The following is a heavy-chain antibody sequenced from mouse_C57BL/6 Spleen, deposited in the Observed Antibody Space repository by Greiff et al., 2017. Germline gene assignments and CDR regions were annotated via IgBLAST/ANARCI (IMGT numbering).Heavy chain of an antibody. J-gene: IGHJ2*01. V-gene: IGHV1-52*01. CDR2: IDPSDSGT. CDR3: ARLDNVYLDY. Sequence: QVQLQQPGAELVRPGSSVKMSCKASGYTFTSYWMHWVKQRPIQGLEWIGNIDPSDSGTHYNQKFKDKATVTVDKSSSTAYMQLSSLTSKDAAVYYCARLDNVYLDYWGQGTTLTVSS. CDR1: GYTFTSYW.